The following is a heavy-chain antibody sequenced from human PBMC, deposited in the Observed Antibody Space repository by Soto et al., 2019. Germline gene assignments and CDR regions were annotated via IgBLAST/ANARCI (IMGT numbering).Heavy chain of an antibody. CDR1: GYTFISYG. CDR3: ARVDGTAISLCYYGMDV. V-gene: IGHV1-18*01. D-gene: IGHD2-21*02. CDR2: ISAYNGNT. J-gene: IGHJ6*02. Sequence: QVQLVQSGPEVKKPGASVKVSCKASGYTFISYGITWVRQAPGQGLEWMGWISAYNGNTNYAQKLQGRVTMTTDTSTSTAYMELRSLRSDDTAVYYCARVDGTAISLCYYGMDVWGQGTTVTVSS.